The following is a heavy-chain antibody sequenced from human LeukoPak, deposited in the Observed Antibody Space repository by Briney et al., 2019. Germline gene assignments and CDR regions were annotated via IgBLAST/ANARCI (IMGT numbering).Heavy chain of an antibody. CDR3: AKDRYSSSSWYIFDY. D-gene: IGHD6-13*01. CDR1: GFTFDDYA. J-gene: IGHJ4*02. CDR2: ISWNSGSI. V-gene: IGHV3-9*01. Sequence: PGRSLRLSCAASGFTFDDYAMHWVRQAPGKGLEWVSGISWNSGSIGYADSVKGRFTISRDNAKNSLYLQMNSLRAEDTALYYCAKDRYSSSSWYIFDYRGQGTLVTVSS.